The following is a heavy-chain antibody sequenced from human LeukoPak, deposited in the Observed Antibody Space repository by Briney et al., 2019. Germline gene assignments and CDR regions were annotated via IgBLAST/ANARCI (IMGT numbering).Heavy chain of an antibody. V-gene: IGHV4-34*01. CDR2: INHSGST. CDR1: GGSFSGYY. CDR3: ARGRPNIVVVPAATMFVY. D-gene: IGHD2-2*01. Sequence: PSETLSLTCADYGGSFSGYYWSWIRQPPGKGLERIGEINHSGSTNYNPSLKSRVTISVDTSKNQFSLKLSSVTAADTAVYYCARGRPNIVVVPAATMFVYWGQGTLVTVSS. J-gene: IGHJ4*02.